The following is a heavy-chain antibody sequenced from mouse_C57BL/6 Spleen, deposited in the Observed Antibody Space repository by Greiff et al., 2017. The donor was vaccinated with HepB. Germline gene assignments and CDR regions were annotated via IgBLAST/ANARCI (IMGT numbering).Heavy chain of an antibody. V-gene: IGHV1-52*01. D-gene: IGHD2-1*01. CDR3: ARSGGKYEGDY. CDR1: GYTFTSYW. J-gene: IGHJ2*01. Sequence: VQLQQPGAELVRPGSSVKLSCKASGYTFTSYWMHWVKQRPIQGLEWIGNIDPSDSETHYNQKFKDKATLTVDKSSSTAYMQLSSLASEDSAVYYCARSGGKYEGDYWGQGTTLTVSS. CDR2: IDPSDSET.